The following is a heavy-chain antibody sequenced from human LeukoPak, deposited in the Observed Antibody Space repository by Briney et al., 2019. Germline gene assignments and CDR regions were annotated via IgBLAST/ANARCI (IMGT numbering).Heavy chain of an antibody. Sequence: GGSLRFSCAASGFTFSSYAMSWVRQAPGNGLEWVSAISGSGGSTYYADSVKGRFTISRDNSKNTLYLQMNSLRAEDTAVYYCAKTLGITMVRGVIVAWFDPWGQGTLVTVSS. CDR2: ISGSGGST. J-gene: IGHJ5*02. V-gene: IGHV3-23*01. CDR1: GFTFSSYA. CDR3: AKTLGITMVRGVIVAWFDP. D-gene: IGHD3-10*01.